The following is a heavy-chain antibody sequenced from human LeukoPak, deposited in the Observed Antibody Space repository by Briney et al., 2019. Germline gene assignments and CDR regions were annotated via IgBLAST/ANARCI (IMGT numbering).Heavy chain of an antibody. CDR1: GYTFTGYY. CDR2: INPNSGGT. J-gene: IGHJ3*02. Sequence: ASVKVSCKASGYTFTGYYMHWVRQAPGQGLEWMGRINPNSGGTNYAQKFQGRVTMTRHTSISTAYMELSRLRSDDTAVYYCASGYCSSTSCNAFDIWGQGTMVTVSS. V-gene: IGHV1-2*06. D-gene: IGHD2-2*01. CDR3: ASGYCSSTSCNAFDI.